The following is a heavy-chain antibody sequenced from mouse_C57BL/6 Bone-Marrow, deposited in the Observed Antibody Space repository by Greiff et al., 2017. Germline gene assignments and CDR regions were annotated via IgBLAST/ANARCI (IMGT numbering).Heavy chain of an antibody. V-gene: IGHV1-69*01. CDR1: GYTFTSYW. CDR3: ARLTGSLYYFDY. D-gene: IGHD4-1*01. Sequence: QVQLQQPGAELVMPGASVKLSCKASGYTFTSYWMHWVKQRPGQGLEWIGEIDPSDSYTNYNQKFKGKSTLTVDKSSSTAYMQLSSLTSEDSAVYYCARLTGSLYYFDYWGQGTTLTVSS. CDR2: IDPSDSYT. J-gene: IGHJ2*01.